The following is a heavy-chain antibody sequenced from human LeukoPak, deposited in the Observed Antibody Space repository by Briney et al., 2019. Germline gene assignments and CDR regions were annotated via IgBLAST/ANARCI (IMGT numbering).Heavy chain of an antibody. J-gene: IGHJ4*02. CDR3: ARVFALRSDC. D-gene: IGHD3-9*01. CDR2: IYYSGST. CDR1: GGSISSSSHY. Sequence: PSETLSLTCTVSGGSISSSSHYWGWIRQPPGKGLEWIGSIYYSGSTYYNPSLKSRVTISVDTSKNQFSLKLSSVTAADTAVYYCARVFALRSDCWGQGTLVTVSS. V-gene: IGHV4-39*07.